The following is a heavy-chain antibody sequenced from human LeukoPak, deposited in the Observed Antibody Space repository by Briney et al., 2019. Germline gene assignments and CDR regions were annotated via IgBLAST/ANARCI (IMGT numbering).Heavy chain of an antibody. CDR3: ARGIAALGFVP. CDR2: ISSSSSYI. CDR1: GFTFSSYS. J-gene: IGHJ5*02. V-gene: IGHV3-21*01. Sequence: GGSLRLSCAASGFTFSSYSMNWVRQAPGKGLEWVSSISSSSSYIYYADSVKGRFTISRDNAKNSLYLQMNSVRAEDTAVYYCARGIAALGFVPWGQGTMVTVSS. D-gene: IGHD6-6*01.